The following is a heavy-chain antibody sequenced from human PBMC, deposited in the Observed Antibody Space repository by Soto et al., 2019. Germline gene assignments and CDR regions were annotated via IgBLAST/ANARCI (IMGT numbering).Heavy chain of an antibody. Sequence: ASVKVSCKASGYTFTNYAMHWVRQAPGQRLEWMGWINAGNGNTKYSQKFQGRVTITRDTSASTAYMELSSLRSEDTAVYYCASHTAMDYYYGMDVWGQGTTVTVSS. CDR3: ASHTAMDYYYGMDV. D-gene: IGHD5-18*01. J-gene: IGHJ6*02. V-gene: IGHV1-3*01. CDR2: INAGNGNT. CDR1: GYTFTNYA.